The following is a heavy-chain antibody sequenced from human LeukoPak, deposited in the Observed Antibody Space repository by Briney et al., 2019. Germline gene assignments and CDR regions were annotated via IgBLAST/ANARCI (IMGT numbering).Heavy chain of an antibody. CDR2: IKEDGSDK. CDR3: AREDPVAILSH. V-gene: IGHV3-7*01. CDR1: GFSFSSYW. Sequence: TGGSLRLSCAASGFSFSSYWMSWVRQAPGKGLEWVANIKEDGSDKYYVDSMKGRFTISRDNAKNSLYLQMNSLGAEDTAVYYCAREDPVAILSHWGQGTLVTVSS. J-gene: IGHJ4*02. D-gene: IGHD2-21*01.